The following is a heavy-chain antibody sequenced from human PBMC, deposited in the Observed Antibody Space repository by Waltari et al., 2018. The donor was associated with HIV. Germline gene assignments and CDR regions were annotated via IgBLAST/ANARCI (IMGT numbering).Heavy chain of an antibody. CDR2: TFYRSEWRF. V-gene: IGHV6-1*01. Sequence: QVRLQQSGPGVMKTSQTLSLTCAVSRTSLSSKTAAWKWVRWAPSRGLEWLGKTFYRSEWRFDYATPLKGRLSISVDIPKNQFSLHLTSLTTEDTATYYCVRDSFGFDIWGQGT. J-gene: IGHJ4*03. CDR1: RTSLSSKTAA. CDR3: VRDSFGFDI. D-gene: IGHD3-10*01.